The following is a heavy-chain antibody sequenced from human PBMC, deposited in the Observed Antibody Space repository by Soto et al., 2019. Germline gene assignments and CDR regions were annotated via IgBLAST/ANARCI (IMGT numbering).Heavy chain of an antibody. CDR1: GFTFSSSW. Sequence: EVQLVESGGGLVQPGGSLRLSCAASGFTFSSSWMHWVRQAPGKGLVWVSRITSDGSSTSYADSVKDRFTISRDNAKNTLYLQMNSLRAEDTALYYCARAITGAFDYWGQGTLVTVSS. CDR2: ITSDGSST. J-gene: IGHJ4*02. V-gene: IGHV3-74*01. D-gene: IGHD1-20*01. CDR3: ARAITGAFDY.